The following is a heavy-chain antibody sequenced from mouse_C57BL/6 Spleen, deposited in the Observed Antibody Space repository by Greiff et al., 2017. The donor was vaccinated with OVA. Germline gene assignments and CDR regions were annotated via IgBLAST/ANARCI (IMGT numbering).Heavy chain of an antibody. Sequence: QVTLKVCGAELMKPGASVKLSCKATGYTFTGYWIEWVKQRPGHGLEWIGEILPGSGSTNYNEKFKGKATFTADTSSNTAYMQLSSLTTEDSAIYYCARGGRPDGYYSFDYWGQGTTLTVSS. CDR1: GYTFTGYW. V-gene: IGHV1-9*01. J-gene: IGHJ2*01. CDR2: ILPGSGST. D-gene: IGHD2-3*01. CDR3: ARGGRPDGYYSFDY.